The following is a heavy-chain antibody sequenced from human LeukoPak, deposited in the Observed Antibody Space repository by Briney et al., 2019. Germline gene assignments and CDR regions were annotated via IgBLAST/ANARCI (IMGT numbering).Heavy chain of an antibody. Sequence: GGSLRLSCAASGFTFDDYAMHWVRQAPGKGLEWVSGISWNSGSIGYADSVKGRFTISRDNAKNSLYLQMNSLRAEDTAVYYCAREEAATAKDYWGQGTLVTVSS. CDR1: GFTFDDYA. D-gene: IGHD2-21*02. CDR3: AREEAATAKDY. V-gene: IGHV3-9*01. CDR2: ISWNSGSI. J-gene: IGHJ4*02.